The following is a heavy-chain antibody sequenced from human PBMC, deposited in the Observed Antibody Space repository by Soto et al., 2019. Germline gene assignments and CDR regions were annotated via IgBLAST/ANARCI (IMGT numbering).Heavy chain of an antibody. CDR3: AKERDTRSSSCFDS. D-gene: IGHD5-18*01. CDR1: RFSLSNYG. J-gene: IGHJ4*02. CDR2: ISHDGTVK. V-gene: IGHV3-30*18. Sequence: GGSLRLSCAASRFSLSNYGMQWVRQAPGKGLEWVAVISHDGTVKYYADSVKGRFTISRDNFQSTLDLQMDSLRAEDTAVYYCAKERDTRSSSCFDSWGQGTLVTVSS.